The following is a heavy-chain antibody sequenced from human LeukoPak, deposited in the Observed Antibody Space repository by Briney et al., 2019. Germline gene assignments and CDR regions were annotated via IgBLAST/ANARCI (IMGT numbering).Heavy chain of an antibody. J-gene: IGHJ5*02. D-gene: IGHD3-10*01. Sequence: PSGTLSLTCAVSGGSISSGNWWSWVRQPPGKGLEWIGEISHSGSTSYNPSLDSRVTISLHKSKNQFSLKLNSVTAADTAVYYCARLVLRGLVGFDPWGQGTLGTVS. CDR3: ARLVLRGLVGFDP. CDR1: GGSISSGNW. CDR2: ISHSGST. V-gene: IGHV4-4*02.